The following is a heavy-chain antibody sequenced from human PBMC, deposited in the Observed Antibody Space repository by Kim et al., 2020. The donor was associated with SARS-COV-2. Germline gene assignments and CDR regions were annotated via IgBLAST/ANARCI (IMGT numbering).Heavy chain of an antibody. D-gene: IGHD3-22*01. CDR1: GGSISSYY. J-gene: IGHJ2*01. Sequence: SETLSLTCTVSGGSISSYYWSWIRQPPGKGLEWIGYIYYSGSTNYNPSLKSRVTISADTSNNQFSLKLRSVTAADTAVYYCARGFYDSSGYYYKALSPIRWYFDRWGRGTLGTVS. CDR2: IYYSGST. CDR3: ARGFYDSSGYYYKALSPIRWYFDR. V-gene: IGHV4-59*13.